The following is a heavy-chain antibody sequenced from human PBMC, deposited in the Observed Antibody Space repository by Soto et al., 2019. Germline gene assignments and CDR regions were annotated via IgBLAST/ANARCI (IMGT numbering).Heavy chain of an antibody. J-gene: IGHJ6*02. D-gene: IGHD2-2*01. Sequence: PSQTLSLTCAISGDSASSNSAAWNWIRQSPSRGLEWLGRTYYRSKWYNDYAVSVKSRITINPDTSKNQFSLQLNSVTPEDTAVYYCARDRAPSCSSTSCYQGYYGMDVWGQGTTVTVSS. V-gene: IGHV6-1*01. CDR2: TYYRSKWYN. CDR1: GDSASSNSAA. CDR3: ARDRAPSCSSTSCYQGYYGMDV.